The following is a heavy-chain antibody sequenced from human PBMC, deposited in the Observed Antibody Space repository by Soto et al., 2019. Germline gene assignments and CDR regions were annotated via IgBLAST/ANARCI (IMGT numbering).Heavy chain of an antibody. J-gene: IGHJ6*04. Sequence: GGSLRLSCAASGFTFSTYAMSWVRQAPGKGLEWVSTISGGGDGTYYADSVKGRFTISRDNSKNTMYLQMDSLRAEDTAVDYCAKDRPTTSSSKMDVWGKGTTVTVSS. CDR2: ISGGGDGT. D-gene: IGHD6-6*01. V-gene: IGHV3-23*01. CDR3: AKDRPTTSSSKMDV. CDR1: GFTFSTYA.